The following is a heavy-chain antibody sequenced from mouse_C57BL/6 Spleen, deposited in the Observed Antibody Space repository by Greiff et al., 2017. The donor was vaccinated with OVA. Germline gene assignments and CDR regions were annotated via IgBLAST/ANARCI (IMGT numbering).Heavy chain of an antibody. D-gene: IGHD1-1*01. CDR2: IHPNSGRT. CDR1: GYTFTSYW. V-gene: IGHV1-64*01. CDR3: ARSGNGWFAY. J-gene: IGHJ3*01. Sequence: VQLQQPGAELVKPGASVKLSCTASGYTFTSYWMHWVKQSPGQGLEWIGMIHPNSGRTNYTEKFKSKATLTVDKSSSTAYMQLSSLTSEDAAVYYCARSGNGWFAYWGQGTLVTVSA.